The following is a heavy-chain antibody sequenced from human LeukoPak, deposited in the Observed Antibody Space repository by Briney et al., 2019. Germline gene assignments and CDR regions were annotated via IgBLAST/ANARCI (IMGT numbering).Heavy chain of an antibody. J-gene: IGHJ6*03. CDR1: GGSISSYY. V-gene: IGHV4-4*07. CDR2: IYTSGST. CDR3: ARDLGPTIFGVGTLYYYYYMDV. D-gene: IGHD3-3*01. Sequence: PSETLSLTCTVSGGSISSYYWSWIRQPAGKGLEWIGRIYTSGSTNYNPSLKSRVTMSVDTSKNQFSLKLSSVTAADTAVYYCARDLGPTIFGVGTLYYYYYMDVWGKGTTVTVSS.